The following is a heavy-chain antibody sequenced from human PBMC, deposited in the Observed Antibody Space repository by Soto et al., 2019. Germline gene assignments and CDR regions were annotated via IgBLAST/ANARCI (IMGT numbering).Heavy chain of an antibody. J-gene: IGHJ5*02. CDR3: ARGYCSSTSCYILHWFDP. CDR2: ISAYNGNT. D-gene: IGHD2-2*01. V-gene: IGHV1-18*01. Sequence: ASVKVSCKASGYTFTSYGISWVRQAPGQGLEWMGWISAYNGNTNYAQKLQGRVTMTTDTSTSTAYMELRSLRSDDTAVYYCARGYCSSTSCYILHWFDPWGQGTLVT. CDR1: GYTFTSYG.